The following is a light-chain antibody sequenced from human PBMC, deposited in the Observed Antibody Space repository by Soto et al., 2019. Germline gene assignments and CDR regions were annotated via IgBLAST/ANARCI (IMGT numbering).Light chain of an antibody. CDR2: GAS. CDR1: QSVSSNY. Sequence: EIVLTLSLGTLSLSPGETATLSCRASQSVSSNYSPWYQQMPGQAPRLLIYGASNSATGVPARFSGSGSGTDFTLTISSLEPEDFGVYYCQQRGSWPPTFGQGTRLA. CDR3: QQRGSWPPT. V-gene: IGKV3-20*01. J-gene: IGKJ5*01.